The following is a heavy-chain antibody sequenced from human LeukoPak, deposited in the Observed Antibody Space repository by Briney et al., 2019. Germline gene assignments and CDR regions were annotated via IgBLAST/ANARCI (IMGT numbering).Heavy chain of an antibody. V-gene: IGHV4-59*08. CDR3: ASSGIAVAGSIDY. J-gene: IGHJ4*02. CDR1: GGSISSYY. CDR2: IYYSGST. Sequence: SETLSLTCTVSGGSISSYYWSWIRQPPGKGLEWIGYIYYSGSTNYNPSLKSRVTISVDTSKNQFSLKLRSVTAADTAVYYCASSGIAVAGSIDYWGQGTLVTVSS. D-gene: IGHD6-19*01.